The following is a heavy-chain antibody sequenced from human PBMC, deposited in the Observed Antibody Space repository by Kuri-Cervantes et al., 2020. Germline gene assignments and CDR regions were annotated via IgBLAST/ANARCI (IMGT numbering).Heavy chain of an antibody. V-gene: IGHV3-9*01. J-gene: IGHJ4*02. D-gene: IGHD4-17*01. Sequence: SLKISCAASAFTFDDYAMHWVRQAPGKGLEWVSGISWNSGSIGHADSVKGRFTISRDNAKNSLYLQMNSLRAEDTALYYCARNKYTYGDFVGYWGQGTLVTVSS. CDR3: ARNKYTYGDFVGY. CDR2: ISWNSGSI. CDR1: AFTFDDYA.